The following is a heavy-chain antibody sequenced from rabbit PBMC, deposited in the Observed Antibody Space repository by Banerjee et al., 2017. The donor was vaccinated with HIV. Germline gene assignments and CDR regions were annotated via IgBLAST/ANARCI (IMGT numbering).Heavy chain of an antibody. CDR2: IITSSGST. Sequence: QSLGESGGGLVKPGASLTLTCTASGFDLSSYHYMCWVPQAPGKGLESVACIITSSGSTWYASWAKGRFTISKTSSTTVTLQMTSLTAADTATYFCARAGSGYRQFDLWGPGTLVTVS. V-gene: IGHV1S40*01. J-gene: IGHJ4*01. CDR3: ARAGSGYRQFDL. D-gene: IGHD8-1*01. CDR1: GFDLSSYHY.